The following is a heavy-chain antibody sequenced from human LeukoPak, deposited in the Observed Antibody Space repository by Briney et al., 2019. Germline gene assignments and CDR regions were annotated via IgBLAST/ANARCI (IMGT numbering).Heavy chain of an antibody. CDR3: ARDLVPARPWGYFDL. D-gene: IGHD2-2*01. Sequence: PSETLSLTCTVSGGSISSYYWSWIRQPPGKGLEWVGYIYYSGSTNYNPSLKSRVTISVDTSKNQFSLKLSSVTAADTAVYYCARDLVPARPWGYFDLWGRGTLVTVSS. J-gene: IGHJ2*01. V-gene: IGHV4-59*12. CDR1: GGSISSYY. CDR2: IYYSGST.